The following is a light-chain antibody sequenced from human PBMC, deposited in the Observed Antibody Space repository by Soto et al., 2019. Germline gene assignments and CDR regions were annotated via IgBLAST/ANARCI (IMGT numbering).Light chain of an antibody. CDR2: DVS. Sequence: QSALTPPASVSGSPGQSITISCPGTSSDVGGYNYVSWYQQHPGKAPKLMIYDVSNRPSGVSNRFSGSKSGNTASLTISGLQAEDEADYYCSSYTSSSTLFGTGTRSPS. CDR1: SSDVGGYNY. J-gene: IGLJ1*01. CDR3: SSYTSSSTL. V-gene: IGLV2-14*01.